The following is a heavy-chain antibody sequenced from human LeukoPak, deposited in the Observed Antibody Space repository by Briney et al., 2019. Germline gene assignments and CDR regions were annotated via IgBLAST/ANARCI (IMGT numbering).Heavy chain of an antibody. CDR1: GFTFSSYW. CDR3: AKDISGGYDFDY. D-gene: IGHD5-12*01. CDR2: INLDGSGK. Sequence: PGGSLRLSCAVSGFTFSSYWMSWVRQAPGKGLEWVANINLDGSGKYYVDSVKGRFTISRDNSKNSLYLQMNSLRTEDTALYYCAKDISGGYDFDYWGQGTLVTVSS. J-gene: IGHJ4*02. V-gene: IGHV3-7*05.